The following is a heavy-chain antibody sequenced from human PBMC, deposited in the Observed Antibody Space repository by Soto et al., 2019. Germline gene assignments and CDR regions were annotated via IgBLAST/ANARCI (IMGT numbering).Heavy chain of an antibody. CDR2: IGTAGDT. CDR3: ARGSGSRSSGIFMDV. Sequence: GGSLRLSCAASGFTFSSYDMHWVRQATGKGLEWVSAIGTAGDTYYPGSVKGRFTISRENAKNSLYLQMNSLRAGDTAVYYCARGSGSRSSGIFMDVWGKGTTVTVSS. D-gene: IGHD6-6*01. J-gene: IGHJ6*03. CDR1: GFTFSSYD. V-gene: IGHV3-13*01.